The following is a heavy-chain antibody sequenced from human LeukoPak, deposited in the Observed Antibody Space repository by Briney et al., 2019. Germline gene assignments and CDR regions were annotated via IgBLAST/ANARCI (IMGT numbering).Heavy chain of an antibody. CDR3: ARARTTVALDY. CDR2: IYHSGST. V-gene: IGHV4-38-2*02. J-gene: IGHJ4*02. Sequence: SETLSLTCTVSGYSISSGYYWGWIRQPPGKGLEWIGSIYHSGSTYYNPSLKSRVTISVDTSKNQFSLKLSSATAADTAVYYCARARTTVALDYWGQGTLVTVSS. D-gene: IGHD4-23*01. CDR1: GYSISSGYY.